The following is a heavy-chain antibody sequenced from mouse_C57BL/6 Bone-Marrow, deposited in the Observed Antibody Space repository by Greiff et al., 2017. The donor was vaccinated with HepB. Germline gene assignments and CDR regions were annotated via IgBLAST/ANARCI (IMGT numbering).Heavy chain of an antibody. Sequence: EVKLVESGGGLVKPGGSLKLSCAASGFTFSSYAMSWVRQTPEKRLEWVATISDGGSYTYYPDNVKGRFTISRDNAKNNLYLQMSHLKSEDTAMYYCARPRQGFAYWGQGTLVTVSA. J-gene: IGHJ3*01. CDR2: ISDGGSYT. V-gene: IGHV5-4*03. CDR3: ARPRQGFAY. CDR1: GFTFSSYA.